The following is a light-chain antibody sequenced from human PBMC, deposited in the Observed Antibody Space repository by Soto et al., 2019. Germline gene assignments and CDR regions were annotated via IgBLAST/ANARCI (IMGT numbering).Light chain of an antibody. Sequence: DIQRPQSPSSLSASVGDRVTITCQASQDISNYLNWYQQKPGKAPKLLIYDASNLETGVPSRFSGSGSGTDFTFTISSLQPEDIATYYCQQYDNPPLTFGGGTKVDI. V-gene: IGKV1-33*01. CDR2: DAS. CDR1: QDISNY. CDR3: QQYDNPPLT. J-gene: IGKJ4*01.